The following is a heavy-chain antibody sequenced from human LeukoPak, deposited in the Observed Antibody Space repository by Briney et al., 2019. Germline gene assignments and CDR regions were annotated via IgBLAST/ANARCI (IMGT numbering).Heavy chain of an antibody. CDR1: GFTFSSYS. CDR3: ASPRQNYYGSGSPFDI. V-gene: IGHV3-7*01. Sequence: GGSLRLSCAASGFTFSSYSMGWVRQAPGKGLDWVANINQDGSEKYYVDSVKGRFTISRDNAKNSLYLQMNSLRAEDTAVYYCASPRQNYYGSGSPFDIWGQGTMVTVSS. CDR2: INQDGSEK. D-gene: IGHD3-10*01. J-gene: IGHJ3*02.